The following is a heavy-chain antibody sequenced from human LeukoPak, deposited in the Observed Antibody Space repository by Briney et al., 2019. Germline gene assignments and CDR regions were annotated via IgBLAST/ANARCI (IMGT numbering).Heavy chain of an antibody. Sequence: PSETLSLTCTVSGGSISSGSYYWSWIRQPAGKGLEWIGRIYTSGSTNYNPSLKSRVTISVDTSKNQFSLKLSSVTAADTAVYYCARGGSSSWYETRRNWFDPWGQGTLVTVSS. V-gene: IGHV4-61*02. D-gene: IGHD6-13*01. CDR1: GGSISSGSYY. J-gene: IGHJ5*02. CDR2: IYTSGST. CDR3: ARGGSSSWYETRRNWFDP.